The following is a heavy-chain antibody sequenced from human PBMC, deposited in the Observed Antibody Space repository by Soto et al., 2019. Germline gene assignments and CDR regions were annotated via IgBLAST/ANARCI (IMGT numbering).Heavy chain of an antibody. J-gene: IGHJ4*02. D-gene: IGHD2-2*01. CDR3: ARGSRDLSCSSTSCYTDY. V-gene: IGHV3-64*01. CDR2: ISSNGGST. CDR1: GFTFSSYA. Sequence: PGGSLRLSCAASGFTFSSYAMHWVRQAPGKGLEYVSAISSNGGSTYYANSVKGRFTISRDNSKNTLYLQMGSLRAEDMAVYYCARGSRDLSCSSTSCYTDYWGQGTLVTVSS.